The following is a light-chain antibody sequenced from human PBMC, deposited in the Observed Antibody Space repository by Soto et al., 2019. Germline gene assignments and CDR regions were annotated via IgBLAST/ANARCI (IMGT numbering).Light chain of an antibody. V-gene: IGKV3-20*01. Sequence: EIVLTQSPGTLSLSPGETATLSCRASQTVNSDYLAWFQQRPGQAPRLLIFATSSRATGTPDRFSGSGSGTDFTLTISRLEPEDFAVYYCQQYGILWTFGQGTKVDIK. J-gene: IGKJ1*01. CDR1: QTVNSDY. CDR3: QQYGILWT. CDR2: ATS.